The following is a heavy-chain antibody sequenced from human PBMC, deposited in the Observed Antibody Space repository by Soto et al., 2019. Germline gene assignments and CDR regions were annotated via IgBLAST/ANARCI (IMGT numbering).Heavy chain of an antibody. J-gene: IGHJ3*02. V-gene: IGHV1-69*02. CDR1: GGTFSSYT. CDR3: ARRAVTIFGVAADAFDI. D-gene: IGHD3-3*01. Sequence: GASVKVSCKASGGTFSSYTISWVRQAPGQGLEWMGRIIPILGIANYAQKFQGRVTITADESTSTAYMELSSLRSEDTAVYYCARRAVTIFGVAADAFDIWGQGTMVTVSS. CDR2: IIPILGIA.